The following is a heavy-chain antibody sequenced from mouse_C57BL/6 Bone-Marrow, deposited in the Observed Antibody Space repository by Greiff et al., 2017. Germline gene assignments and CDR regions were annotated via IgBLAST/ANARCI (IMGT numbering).Heavy chain of an antibody. D-gene: IGHD1-1*01. J-gene: IGHJ1*03. CDR3: ARDYYGRGGSYFDV. CDR2: IYPRSGNT. Sequence: LQESGAELARPGASVKLSCKASGYTFTSYGISWVKQRTGQGLEWIGEIYPRSGNTYYNEKFKGKATLTADKSSSTAYMELRSLTSEDSAVYFCARDYYGRGGSYFDVWGTGTTVTVSS. V-gene: IGHV1-81*01. CDR1: GYTFTSYG.